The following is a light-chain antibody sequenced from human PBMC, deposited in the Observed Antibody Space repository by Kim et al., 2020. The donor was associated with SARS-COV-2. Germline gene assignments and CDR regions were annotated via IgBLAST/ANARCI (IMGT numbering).Light chain of an antibody. Sequence: DIQLTQSPSFLSTSVGDRVTITCRASEATKKYLAWYQQKPGKAPNLLVYAATTVRSGVPSRFSATASETDFTLTIDGLQPEDFATYYCHLVSGEVRPFGRGTKVDIK. J-gene: IGKJ1*01. V-gene: IGKV1-9*01. CDR3: HLVSGEVRP. CDR1: EATKKY. CDR2: AAT.